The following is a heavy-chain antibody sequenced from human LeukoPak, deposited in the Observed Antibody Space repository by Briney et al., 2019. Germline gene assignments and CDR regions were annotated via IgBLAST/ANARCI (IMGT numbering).Heavy chain of an antibody. D-gene: IGHD3-3*01. V-gene: IGHV4-4*02. CDR2: IYHSGST. J-gene: IGHJ5*02. CDR3: ARGMAEYDFWSGYYIRFDP. CDR1: GGSISSSNW. Sequence: SETLSLTCTVSGGSISSSNWWSWVRQPPGKGLGWIGEIYHSGSTNYNPSLKSRVTISVDKSKNQFSLKLSSVTAADTAVYYCARGMAEYDFWSGYYIRFDPWGQGTLVTVSS.